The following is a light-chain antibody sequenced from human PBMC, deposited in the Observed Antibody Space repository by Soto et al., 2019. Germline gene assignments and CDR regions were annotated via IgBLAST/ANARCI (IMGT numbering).Light chain of an antibody. V-gene: IGLV2-11*01. CDR2: DVS. CDR1: SSDVGGYNY. J-gene: IGLJ1*01. CDR3: CSYAGSYTHYV. Sequence: QSALTQPRSVSGSPGQSITISCTGTSSDVGGYNYVSWYRRHPGKAPKLMIYDVSKRPSGVPDRFSGSKSGNTASLTISGLQAEDEADHYCCSYAGSYTHYVFGTGTKLTVL.